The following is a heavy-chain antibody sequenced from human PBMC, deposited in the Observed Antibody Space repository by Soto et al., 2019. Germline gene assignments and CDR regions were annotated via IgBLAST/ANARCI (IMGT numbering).Heavy chain of an antibody. V-gene: IGHV4-61*01. Sequence: QVQLQESGPGLVKPSETLSLTCTVSGGSVSSGNYYWSWIRQPPGKGLEWIGFIYYTGSTSYNPSLQGRVTITMDTSKTQFSLKLTSVTAADTAVYYCASALYCSGGSCSFDPWGQGTLVTVSS. J-gene: IGHJ5*02. CDR1: GGSVSSGNYY. D-gene: IGHD2-15*01. CDR2: IYYTGST. CDR3: ASALYCSGGSCSFDP.